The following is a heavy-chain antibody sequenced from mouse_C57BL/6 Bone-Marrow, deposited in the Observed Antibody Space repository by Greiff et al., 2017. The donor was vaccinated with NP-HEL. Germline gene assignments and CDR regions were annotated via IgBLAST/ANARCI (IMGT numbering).Heavy chain of an antibody. CDR1: GYTFTEYT. CDR3: ARHEGGLRSFAY. J-gene: IGHJ3*01. Sequence: VNLVESGAELVKPGASVKLSCKASGYTFTEYTIHWVKQRSGQGLEWIGWFYPGSGSIKYNEKFKDKATLTADKSSSTVYMELSRLTSEDSAVYFCARHEGGLRSFAYWGQGTLVTVSA. CDR2: FYPGSGSI. D-gene: IGHD1-1*01. V-gene: IGHV1-62-2*01.